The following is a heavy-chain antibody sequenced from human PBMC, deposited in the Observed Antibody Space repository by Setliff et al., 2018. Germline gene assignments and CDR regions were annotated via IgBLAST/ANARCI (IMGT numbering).Heavy chain of an antibody. CDR3: ARDVGAYCSGRICHPGY. J-gene: IGHJ4*02. D-gene: IGHD2-15*01. CDR1: GYTFKTYG. Sequence: ASVKVSCKSSGYTFKTYGFTWVRQAPGQGLEWMGWISPYNGNTNSAQKFQGRVTMTTDTSTSTAYMELKSLRYDDTAVYYCARDVGAYCSGRICHPGYWGQGTLVTVSS. CDR2: ISPYNGNT. V-gene: IGHV1-18*01.